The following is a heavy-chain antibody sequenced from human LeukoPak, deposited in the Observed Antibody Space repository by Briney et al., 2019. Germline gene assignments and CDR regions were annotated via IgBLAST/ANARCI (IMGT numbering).Heavy chain of an antibody. CDR1: GDSFNTYA. V-gene: IGHV1-69*04. CDR3: ARRTCRGSSCYRNDASDI. J-gene: IGHJ3*02. Sequence: SVKVSCKASGDSFNTYAINWVRQAPGQGLEWMRKIIPILEVPNIAREFQGRVTITADKSTNTAYLELKSLRSEDTALYFCARRTCRGSSCYRNDASDIWGQGTMVTVSS. CDR2: IIPILEVP. D-gene: IGHD2-15*01.